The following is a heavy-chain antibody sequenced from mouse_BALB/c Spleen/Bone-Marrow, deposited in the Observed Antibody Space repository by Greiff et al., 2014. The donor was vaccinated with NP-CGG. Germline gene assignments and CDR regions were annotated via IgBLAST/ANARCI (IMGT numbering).Heavy chain of an antibody. CDR1: GFTFSDYY. Sequence: EVKLVESGGGLVQPGGSLELSCAPSGFTFSDYYMYWVRQTPEKRLEWVAYISNGGGSTYYPDTVKGRFTISRDNAKNTLYLQMSRLKSEDTAMYYCARQGGTEYYAMDYWGQGTSVTVSS. CDR3: ARQGGTEYYAMDY. J-gene: IGHJ4*01. CDR2: ISNGGGST. V-gene: IGHV5-12*01. D-gene: IGHD3-3*01.